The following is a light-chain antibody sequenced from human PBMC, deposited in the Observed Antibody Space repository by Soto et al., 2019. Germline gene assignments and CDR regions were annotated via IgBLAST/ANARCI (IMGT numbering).Light chain of an antibody. CDR1: QDIRNY. J-gene: IGKJ4*01. V-gene: IGKV1-33*01. CDR2: DAS. CDR3: QQYDNLPRGLT. Sequence: DIQMTQSPSSLSASVGDRVTITCQASQDIRNYLNWYQQKPGKAPKLLIYDASNLETGVPSRFSGSGSGTDFTFTISSLQPEDIATYYCQQYDNLPRGLTFGGGTKVEIK.